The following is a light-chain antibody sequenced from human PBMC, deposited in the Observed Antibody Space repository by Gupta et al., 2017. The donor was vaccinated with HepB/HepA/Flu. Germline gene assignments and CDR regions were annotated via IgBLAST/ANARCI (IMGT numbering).Light chain of an antibody. Sequence: QSALTPPAPVSGVPAQSLTIACTGTSSDVGGYTYVSWYQQHPGTAPKLMIYDVNNRPSRVSDRFSGSKSGNTASLTISGLQAEDEALYYCSSYTSSSTLVFGGGTKLTVL. V-gene: IGLV2-14*03. CDR1: SSDVGGYTY. J-gene: IGLJ2*01. CDR3: SSYTSSSTLV. CDR2: DVN.